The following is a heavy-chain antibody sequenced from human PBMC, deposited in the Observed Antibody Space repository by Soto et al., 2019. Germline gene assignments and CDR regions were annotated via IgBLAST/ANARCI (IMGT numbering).Heavy chain of an antibody. V-gene: IGHV4-31*03. D-gene: IGHD2-2*02. J-gene: IGHJ5*02. CDR3: ARTRLDIVVVPAAIEFDP. CDR2: IYYSGST. Sequence: PSETLSLTCTVSGDSISTGGYYWSCLRQHPGKGLEWIGYIYYSGSTYYNPSLKSRFTISVDTSKNQFSLKLSSVTAADTAVYYCARTRLDIVVVPAAIEFDPWGQGTLVTVSS. CDR1: GDSISTGGYY.